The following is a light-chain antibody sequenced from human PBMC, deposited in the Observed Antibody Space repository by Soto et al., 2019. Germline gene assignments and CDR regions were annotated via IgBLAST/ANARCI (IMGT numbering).Light chain of an antibody. CDR1: SSDVGTYNL. V-gene: IGLV2-23*01. CDR3: CSYAGGTTYV. CDR2: EAS. Sequence: QSAPTQPASVSRSPGQSITISCTGTSSDVGTYNLVSWYQQHPDKAPKLMIYEASKRPSGVSNRFSASKSGNTASLTISGLQAEDEPDYYCCSYAGGTTYVFGTGTKLTLL. J-gene: IGLJ1*01.